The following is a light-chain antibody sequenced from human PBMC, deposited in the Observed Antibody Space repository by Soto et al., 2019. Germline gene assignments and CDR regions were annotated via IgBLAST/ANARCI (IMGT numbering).Light chain of an antibody. CDR1: QSVSSRN. J-gene: IGKJ2*01. V-gene: IGKV3-20*01. CDR3: QQYASSPYT. Sequence: EIVLTQSPGTLSLSPGERATLSCRSSQSVSSRNLAWYQQTPGQAPRLLIYGTSARATGIPDRFSGSGSGTDFTLTISRLESEDFAVYCCQQYASSPYTFGLGTKVDIK. CDR2: GTS.